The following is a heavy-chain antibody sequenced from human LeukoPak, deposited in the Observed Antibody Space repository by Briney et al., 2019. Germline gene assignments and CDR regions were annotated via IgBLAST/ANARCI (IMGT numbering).Heavy chain of an antibody. CDR1: GGSISSYY. CDR3: ARDGGGDLGDY. CDR2: IYYSGST. J-gene: IGHJ4*02. Sequence: SETLSLTCTVSGGSISSYYWSWIRQPPGKGLEWIGYIYYSGSTNYNPSLKSRVTISVDTSKNPFSLKLSSVTAADTAVYYCARDGGGDLGDYWGQGTLVTVSS. D-gene: IGHD7-27*01. V-gene: IGHV4-59*01.